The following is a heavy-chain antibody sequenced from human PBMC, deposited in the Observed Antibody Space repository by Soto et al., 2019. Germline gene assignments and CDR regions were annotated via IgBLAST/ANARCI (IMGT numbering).Heavy chain of an antibody. D-gene: IGHD1-26*01. Sequence: SVKVSCKASGYTFTSYYMHWVRQAPGQGLEWMGIINPSGGSTSYAQKFQGRVTMTRDTSTSTVYMELSSLRSEDTAVYYCASHSGSYPDAEYFQHWGQGTLVTVSS. J-gene: IGHJ1*01. V-gene: IGHV1-46*01. CDR2: INPSGGST. CDR1: GYTFTSYY. CDR3: ASHSGSYPDAEYFQH.